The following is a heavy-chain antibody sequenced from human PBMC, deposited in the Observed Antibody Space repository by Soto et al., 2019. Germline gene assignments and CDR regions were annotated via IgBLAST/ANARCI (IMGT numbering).Heavy chain of an antibody. D-gene: IGHD3-3*01. CDR3: ARHPQDFWSGYFSQGWFDP. V-gene: IGHV4-39*01. J-gene: IGHJ5*02. CDR2: IYYSGST. CDR1: GGSISSSSYY. Sequence: PSETLSLTCTVSGGSISSSSYYWGWIRQPPGKGLEWIGSIYYSGSTYYNPSLKSRVTISVDTSKNQFSLKLSSVTAADTAVYYCARHPQDFWSGYFSQGWFDPWGQGTLVTVSS.